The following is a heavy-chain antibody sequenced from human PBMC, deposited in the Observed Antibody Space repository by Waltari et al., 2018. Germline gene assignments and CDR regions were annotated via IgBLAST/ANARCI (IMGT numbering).Heavy chain of an antibody. V-gene: IGHV3-74*01. CDR1: GFTFDNFW. Sequence: EVRLVESGGGSVQPGESLRLSCVVSGFTFDNFWMHWVRQVPGKGLMWVSRINPVGTDTTYADSVKGRFTMSRDNSRNTLYLEMTGLRVDDSAVYYCARGPFSYSSGTQSHWGRGALVTVSS. J-gene: IGHJ4*02. CDR2: INPVGTDT. D-gene: IGHD1-7*01. CDR3: ARGPFSYSSGTQSH.